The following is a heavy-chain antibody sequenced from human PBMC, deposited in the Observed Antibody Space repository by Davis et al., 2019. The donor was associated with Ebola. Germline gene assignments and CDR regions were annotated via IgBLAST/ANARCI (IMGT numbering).Heavy chain of an antibody. CDR1: GFTFDDYA. J-gene: IGHJ5*02. Sequence: SLKISCAASGFTFDDYAMEWVRQAPGKGLEWVSGISWNSNNIGYADSVKGRFTISRDNTKNSLYLQMSSLRSEDTAVYYCARLLQLLPYNWFDPWGQGTLVTVSS. D-gene: IGHD2-2*01. CDR2: ISWNSNNI. V-gene: IGHV3-9*01. CDR3: ARLLQLLPYNWFDP.